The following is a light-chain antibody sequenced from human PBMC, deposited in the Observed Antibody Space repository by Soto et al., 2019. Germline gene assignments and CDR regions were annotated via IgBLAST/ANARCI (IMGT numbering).Light chain of an antibody. CDR2: AAS. J-gene: IGKJ4*01. CDR3: QQFSSYPRT. Sequence: DIQMTQSPSSLSASVGDRVTITCRASQSISSYLNWYQQKPGKAPKLLIYAASSLQSGVPSRFSGSGSGTDFTLTISRLEPEDCAVYYCQQFSSYPRTFGGGTKVDIK. CDR1: QSISSY. V-gene: IGKV1-39*01.